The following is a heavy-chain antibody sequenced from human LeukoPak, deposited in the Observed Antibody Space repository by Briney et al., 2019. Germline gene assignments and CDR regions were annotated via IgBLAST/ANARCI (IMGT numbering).Heavy chain of an antibody. CDR2: INHSGST. D-gene: IGHD2-2*01. CDR1: GYSISSGYY. J-gene: IGHJ4*02. Sequence: SETLSLTCAVSGYSISSGYYWGWIRQPPGKGLEWIGSINHSGSTYYNPSLKSRVTISVDTSKNQFSLKLSSVTAADTAVYYCARHRGCSSTSCYLDYWGQGTLVTVSS. CDR3: ARHRGCSSTSCYLDY. V-gene: IGHV4-38-2*01.